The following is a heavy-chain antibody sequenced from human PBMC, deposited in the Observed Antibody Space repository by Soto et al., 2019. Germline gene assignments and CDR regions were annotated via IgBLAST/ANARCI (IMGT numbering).Heavy chain of an antibody. CDR3: AKDRAVVVVAATFFDY. V-gene: IGHV3-23*01. D-gene: IGHD2-15*01. J-gene: IGHJ4*02. CDR1: GFTFSSYA. CDR2: ISGSGGST. Sequence: GGSLRLPCAASGFTFSSYAMSWVRQAPGKGLEWVSAISGSGGSTYYADSVKGRFTISRDNSKNTLYLQMNSLRAEDTAVYYCAKDRAVVVVAATFFDYWGQGTLVTVSS.